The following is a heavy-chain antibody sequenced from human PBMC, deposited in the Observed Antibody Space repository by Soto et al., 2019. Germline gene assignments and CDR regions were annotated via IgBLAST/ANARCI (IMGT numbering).Heavy chain of an antibody. J-gene: IGHJ5*02. Sequence: QVTLKESGPVLVKPTETLTLTCTVSGFSLSNARMGVSGIRQPPGKALEWLAHIFSNDDKSYSTSLKSRLTNSTATSKSQVVLTMTNIDPLYTATYCCARIHGFCLITSWYAGDLWGHGTLFTVSS. CDR1: GFSLSNARMG. CDR2: IFSNDDK. V-gene: IGHV2-26*01. D-gene: IGHD2-2*03. CDR3: ARIHGFCLITSWYAGDL.